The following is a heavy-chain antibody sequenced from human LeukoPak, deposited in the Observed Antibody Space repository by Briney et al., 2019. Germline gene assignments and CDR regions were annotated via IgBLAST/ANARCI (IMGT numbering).Heavy chain of an antibody. CDR3: TTDPPGYYFDY. J-gene: IGHJ4*02. V-gene: IGHV3-7*03. Sequence: GGSLRLSCAASGFTFHNNWMSWVRQAPGKGLEWVANINQDGSEKNYVDSVKGRFTISRDNAKNSLSLQMNSLRAEDTAVYYCTTDPPGYYFDYWGQGTLVTVSS. CDR1: GFTFHNNW. CDR2: INQDGSEK.